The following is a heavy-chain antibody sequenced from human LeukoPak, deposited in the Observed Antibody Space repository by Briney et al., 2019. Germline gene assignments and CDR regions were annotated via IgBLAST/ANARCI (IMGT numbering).Heavy chain of an antibody. J-gene: IGHJ3*02. CDR1: GYTFTSYY. Sequence: GASVKVSCKASGYTFTSYYMHWVRQAPGQGLEWMGWINPNSGGTNYAQKFQGRVTMTRDTSISTAYMELSRLRSDDTAVYYCARESGDYYDSSGYYLGAFDIWGQGTMVTVSS. D-gene: IGHD3-22*01. CDR3: ARESGDYYDSSGYYLGAFDI. CDR2: INPNSGGT. V-gene: IGHV1-2*02.